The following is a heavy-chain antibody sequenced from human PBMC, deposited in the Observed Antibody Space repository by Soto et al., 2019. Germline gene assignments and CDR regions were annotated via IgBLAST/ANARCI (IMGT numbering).Heavy chain of an antibody. CDR2: APSDGSHI. D-gene: IGHD3-22*01. J-gene: IGHJ4*02. Sequence: GGSLRLSCSASGFIFSMFAMHWVRQAPGKGLEWVAVAPSDGSHIYYADSVKGRFTISRDNSKNMLYLQMNSLRPDDTAVYYCARNEISMLVIDSWGQGSLVTVSS. V-gene: IGHV3-30-3*01. CDR3: ARNEISMLVIDS. CDR1: GFIFSMFA.